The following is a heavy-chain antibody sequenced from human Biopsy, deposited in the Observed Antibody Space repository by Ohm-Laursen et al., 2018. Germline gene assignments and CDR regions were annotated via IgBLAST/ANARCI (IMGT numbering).Heavy chain of an antibody. J-gene: IGHJ4*02. CDR2: FAPENGRI. CDR1: GYSLTELS. V-gene: IGHV1-24*01. Sequence: ASVKVSCNVSGYSLTELSMHWVRQAPGQGLEWMGGFAPENGRIVYSQKFQGRVTMTEDTSTSTAYIEVWRLRSDDTAVYYCAADINVWNVNYWGQGTQVIVSS. D-gene: IGHD1-1*01. CDR3: AADINVWNVNY.